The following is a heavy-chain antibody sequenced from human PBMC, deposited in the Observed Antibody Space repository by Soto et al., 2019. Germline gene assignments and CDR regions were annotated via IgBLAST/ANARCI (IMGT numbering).Heavy chain of an antibody. V-gene: IGHV3-66*01. CDR3: ARVGHDSSGYYYVTYYFDY. J-gene: IGHJ4*02. CDR2: IYSGGST. Sequence: GGSLRLSCAASGFTVSSNYMSWVRQAPGKGLEWVSVIYSGGSTYYADSVKGRFTISRDNSKNTLYLQMNSLRAEDTAVYYCARVGHDSSGYYYVTYYFDYWGQGTLVTVSS. D-gene: IGHD3-22*01. CDR1: GFTVSSNY.